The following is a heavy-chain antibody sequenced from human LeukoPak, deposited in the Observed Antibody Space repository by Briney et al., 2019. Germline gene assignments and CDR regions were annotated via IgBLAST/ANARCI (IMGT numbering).Heavy chain of an antibody. CDR2: IYYSGST. D-gene: IGHD6-13*01. Sequence: SETLSLTCTVSGGSISSYYWSWIRQPPGKGLEWIGYIYYSGSTNYNPSLKSRVTISVDTSKNQFSLKLSSVTAADTAVYHCARRVAAAGTRFDPWAQGTLVTVSS. CDR1: GGSISSYY. CDR3: ARRVAAAGTRFDP. J-gene: IGHJ5*02. V-gene: IGHV4-59*08.